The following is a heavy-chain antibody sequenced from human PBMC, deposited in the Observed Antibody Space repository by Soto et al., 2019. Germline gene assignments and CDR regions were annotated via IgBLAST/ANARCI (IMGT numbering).Heavy chain of an antibody. CDR2: LYPGDSGT. Sequence: GESLKISCQGSGYQFSDYWIGWVRQMPGKGLEWMGILYPGDSGTKYSPSFQGHVAFSVDTSISTAFLQWDSLQASDTAIYYCARQHYNFWSGSYTGSSYFDFWGRGTLVTVSS. D-gene: IGHD3-3*01. J-gene: IGHJ2*01. V-gene: IGHV5-51*01. CDR3: ARQHYNFWSGSYTGSSYFDF. CDR1: GYQFSDYW.